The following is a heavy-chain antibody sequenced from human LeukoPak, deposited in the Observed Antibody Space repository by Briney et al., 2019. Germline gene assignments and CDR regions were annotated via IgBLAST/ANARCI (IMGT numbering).Heavy chain of an antibody. D-gene: IGHD3-10*01. J-gene: IGHJ4*02. CDR2: INPNSGAT. CDR3: AREPRESYYFDY. Sequence: ASVKVSCKASGYTFTSYDINWVRQATGQGLEWMGWINPNSGATNYPQKFRGRVTMTRDTFISTTYMELSGLTSDDTAVYYCAREPRESYYFDYWGQGTLVTVSS. CDR1: GYTFTSYD. V-gene: IGHV1-2*02.